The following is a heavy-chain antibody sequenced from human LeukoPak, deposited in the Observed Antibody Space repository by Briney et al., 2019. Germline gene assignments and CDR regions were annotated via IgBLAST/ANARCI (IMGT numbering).Heavy chain of an antibody. V-gene: IGHV4-59*01. CDR1: GGSISSYY. CDR3: ARELYWWYFDL. J-gene: IGHJ2*01. Sequence: SETMSLTCTVSGGSISSYYWSWIRQPPGKGLEWIGYIYYSGSTNYNPSLKSRVTISVDTSKNQCSLKLSSVTAADTAVYYCARELYWWYFDLWGRGNLVTVSS. D-gene: IGHD2-8*02. CDR2: IYYSGST.